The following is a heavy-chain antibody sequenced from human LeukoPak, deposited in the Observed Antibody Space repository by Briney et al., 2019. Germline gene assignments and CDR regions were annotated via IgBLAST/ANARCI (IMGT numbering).Heavy chain of an antibody. CDR2: ISGSGGST. CDR1: GFTFSSYA. V-gene: IGHV3-23*01. Sequence: PGRSLRLSCAASGFTFSSYAMSWVRQAPGKGLEWVSAISGSGGSTYYADSVKGRFTISRDNSKNTLYLQMNSLRAEDTAVYYCAKGGHRIAVGGKRGYYFDYWGQGTLVTVSS. D-gene: IGHD6-19*01. J-gene: IGHJ4*02. CDR3: AKGGHRIAVGGKRGYYFDY.